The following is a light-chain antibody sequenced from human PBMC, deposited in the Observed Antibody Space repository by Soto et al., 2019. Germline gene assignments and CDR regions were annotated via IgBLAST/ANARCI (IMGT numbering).Light chain of an antibody. CDR2: GAS. J-gene: IGKJ5*01. CDR3: QQFYNSPNT. CDR1: QSVISN. V-gene: IGKV3-15*01. Sequence: EIVMTQSPATLSVSPGEIATLSFSASQSVISNLAFYQQKPGQAPRLLIYGASTRATGIPASFSGSGSGTDFTLSISRLEPEDFAVYYCQQFYNSPNTFGQGTRLEIK.